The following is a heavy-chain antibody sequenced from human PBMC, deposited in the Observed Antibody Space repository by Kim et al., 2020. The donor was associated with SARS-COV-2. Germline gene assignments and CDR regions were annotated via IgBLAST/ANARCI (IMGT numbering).Heavy chain of an antibody. Sequence: SETLSLTCTVSGDSVNSGSYYWSWIRQPPGKGLEWIGYIDYTGRPNFNPSLESRLRLSSDTSNNQFSLRLSSVTAADTAIYYCARDGVFGGTTDAFDIWGHGTRVTISS. CDR1: GDSVNSGSYY. J-gene: IGHJ3*02. CDR2: IDYTGRP. V-gene: IGHV4-61*01. D-gene: IGHD3-16*01. CDR3: ARDGVFGGTTDAFDI.